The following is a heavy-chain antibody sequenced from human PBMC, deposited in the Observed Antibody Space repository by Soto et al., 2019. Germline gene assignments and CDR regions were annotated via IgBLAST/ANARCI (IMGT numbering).Heavy chain of an antibody. V-gene: IGHV3-13*01. Sequence: GGSLRLSCAASGFTFSSYDMHWVRQATGKGLEWVSAIGTAGDTYYPVSVKGRITISRVNAKNTLYLQVNRLRAEGTGVYYCARGYGFDIWGQGTMVTVSS. J-gene: IGHJ3*02. CDR3: ARGYGFDI. CDR2: IGTAGDT. CDR1: GFTFSSYD.